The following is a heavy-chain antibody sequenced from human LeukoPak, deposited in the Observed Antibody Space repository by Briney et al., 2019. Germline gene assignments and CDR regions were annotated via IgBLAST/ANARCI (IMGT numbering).Heavy chain of an antibody. Sequence: ASVKVSCKTSGYTFTTSGISWVRQGPGQGLEWLGWISGYNGDTGYPQNLQGRVTLTTDTSTGTAYMELRSLSPGDTAVYYCAKKGDLYYFDRSGYLTTGFDYWGQGTLVTVSS. D-gene: IGHD3-22*01. CDR3: AKKGDLYYFDRSGYLTTGFDY. J-gene: IGHJ4*02. CDR1: GYTFTTSG. CDR2: ISGYNGDT. V-gene: IGHV1-18*01.